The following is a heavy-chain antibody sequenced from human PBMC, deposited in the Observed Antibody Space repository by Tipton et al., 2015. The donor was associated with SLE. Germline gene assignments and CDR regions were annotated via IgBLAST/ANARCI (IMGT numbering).Heavy chain of an antibody. CDR1: GFTFSSYA. V-gene: IGHV3-23*03. Sequence: SLRLSCAASGFTFSSYAMNWVRQAPGKGLEWVSVIYCGGSTYYADSVKGRFTISRDNSKNTLYLQMNSLRAEDTAVYYCAKDRAVAGSFDYWGQGTLVTVSS. J-gene: IGHJ4*02. CDR2: IYCGGST. CDR3: AKDRAVAGSFDY. D-gene: IGHD6-19*01.